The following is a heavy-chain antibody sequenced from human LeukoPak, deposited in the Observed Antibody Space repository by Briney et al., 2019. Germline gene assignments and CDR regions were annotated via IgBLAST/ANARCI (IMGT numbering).Heavy chain of an antibody. D-gene: IGHD2-21*02. CDR2: INPSGGTT. V-gene: IGHV1-46*01. CDR3: ARTPSVVVTASPWLGWFDP. Sequence: ASVKVSCKASGYTFTNYYMHWVRQAPGQGLEWMGLINPSGGTTSCAQKFQGRVSMTRDTSTSTAYMELSSLRSEDTAVYYCARTPSVVVTASPWLGWFDPWGQGTLVTVSS. J-gene: IGHJ5*02. CDR1: GYTFTNYY.